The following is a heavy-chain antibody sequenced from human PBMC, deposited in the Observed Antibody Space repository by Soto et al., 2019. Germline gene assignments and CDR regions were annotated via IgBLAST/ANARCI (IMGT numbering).Heavy chain of an antibody. D-gene: IGHD3-16*01. CDR3: ARMDASLLGGGEWFDP. J-gene: IGHJ5*02. Sequence: QMQLVQSGAEKKKPGSSVKVSCQASGDTFPNFAFTWVRQAPEQGLEWIGGVVPTFDTRSYAQRFQGRVTITADELTGTSYLELSNLRSDDTAIYYWARMDASLLGGGEWFDPWGQGTLVTVSS. CDR1: GDTFPNFA. V-gene: IGHV1-69*01. CDR2: VVPTFDTR.